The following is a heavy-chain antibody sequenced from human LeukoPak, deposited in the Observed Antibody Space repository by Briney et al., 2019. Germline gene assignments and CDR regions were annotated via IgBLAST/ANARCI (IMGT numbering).Heavy chain of an antibody. V-gene: IGHV3-74*01. CDR3: ARGPSSNWSGLDF. J-gene: IGHJ4*02. CDR1: GFSFSGHW. Sequence: GGSLRLSCAASGFSFSGHWMHWARQLPGKGLVWVSRISPTGSTTSYADSVRGRFTVSRDNAKNTLYLQVNNLRAEDTAVYYCARGPSSNWSGLDFWGQGTLLTVSS. D-gene: IGHD6-13*01. CDR2: ISPTGSTT.